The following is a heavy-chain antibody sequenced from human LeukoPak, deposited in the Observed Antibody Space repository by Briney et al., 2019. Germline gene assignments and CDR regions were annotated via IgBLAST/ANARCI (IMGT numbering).Heavy chain of an antibody. CDR1: GYTLTELS. V-gene: IGHV1-24*01. Sequence: GASVKVSCKVSGYTLTELSMHWVRQAPGKGLEWMGGFDPEDGETIYAQKFQGRVTMTEDTSTDTAYMELSNLRSEDTAVYYCATYSNTRAPEYYFDYWGQGTLVTVSS. D-gene: IGHD2-21*01. CDR3: ATYSNTRAPEYYFDY. J-gene: IGHJ4*02. CDR2: FDPEDGET.